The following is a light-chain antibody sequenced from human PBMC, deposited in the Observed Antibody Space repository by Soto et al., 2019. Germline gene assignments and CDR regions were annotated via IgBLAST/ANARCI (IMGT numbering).Light chain of an antibody. V-gene: IGKV1-27*01. CDR3: QKYDSAPST. J-gene: IGKJ1*01. CDR2: SAS. CDR1: QGIDNY. Sequence: DTRMELSPTSLSAPEGDSVTITCRASQGIDNYLAWYQQKPGKVPVLLIYSASTLKAGIPSRFSGSGAGTDFTLTISSLQPEDFATYYCQKYDSAPSTFGQGTKVDIK.